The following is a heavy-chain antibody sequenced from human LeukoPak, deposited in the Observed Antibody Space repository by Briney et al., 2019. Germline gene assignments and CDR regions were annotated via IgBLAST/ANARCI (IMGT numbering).Heavy chain of an antibody. CDR3: ARGYCSSTSCFRGWNWFDP. Sequence: ASVKVSCKASGYTFTSYDINWARQATGQGLEWMGWMNPNSGNTGYAQKFQGRVTMTRNTSISTAYMELSSLRSEDTAVYYCARGYCSSTSCFRGWNWFDPWGQGTLVTVSS. D-gene: IGHD2-2*01. J-gene: IGHJ5*02. CDR1: GYTFTSYD. V-gene: IGHV1-8*01. CDR2: MNPNSGNT.